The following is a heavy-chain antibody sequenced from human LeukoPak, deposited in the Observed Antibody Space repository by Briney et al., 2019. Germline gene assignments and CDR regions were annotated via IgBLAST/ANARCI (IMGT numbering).Heavy chain of an antibody. J-gene: IGHJ4*02. CDR2: ISLNGETT. CDR3: AQGFSSGWYPY. D-gene: IGHD6-19*01. CDR1: GFSVSSFG. Sequence: GGSLRLSCAVSGFSVSSFGMSWVRQAPGKGLEWISAISLNGETTWYADSVKGRFITSRDNSKNTLYLQLTSLRAEDTAVYYCAQGFSSGWYPYWGQGSLVSVSS. V-gene: IGHV3-23*01.